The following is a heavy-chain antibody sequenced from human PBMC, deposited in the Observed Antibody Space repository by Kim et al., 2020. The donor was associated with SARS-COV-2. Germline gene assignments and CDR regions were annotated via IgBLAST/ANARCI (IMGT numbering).Heavy chain of an antibody. J-gene: IGHJ4*02. CDR1: GGSISSGSYY. CDR2: IYTSGST. D-gene: IGHD3-16*01. Sequence: SETLSLTCTVSGGSISSGSYYWSWIRQPAGKGLEWIGRIYTSGSTNYNPSLKSRVTISVDTSKNQFSLKLSSVTAADTAGYYCASTPIYDYVWGSLIDYWGQGTLVTVSS. CDR3: ASTPIYDYVWGSLIDY. V-gene: IGHV4-61*02.